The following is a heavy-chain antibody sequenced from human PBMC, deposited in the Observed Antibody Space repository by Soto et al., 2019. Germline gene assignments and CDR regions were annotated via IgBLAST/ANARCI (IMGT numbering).Heavy chain of an antibody. Sequence: SETLSLTCAVSGGSFSSSNWWSWVRQPPGKGLEWIGEIYHTGSTNYNPSLKSRVTISVDKSKNQFSLKLSSVTAADTAVYYCARALILTGYYIHDAFDIWGQGTMVTVSS. CDR2: IYHTGST. CDR1: GGSFSSSNW. V-gene: IGHV4-4*02. D-gene: IGHD3-9*01. J-gene: IGHJ3*02. CDR3: ARALILTGYYIHDAFDI.